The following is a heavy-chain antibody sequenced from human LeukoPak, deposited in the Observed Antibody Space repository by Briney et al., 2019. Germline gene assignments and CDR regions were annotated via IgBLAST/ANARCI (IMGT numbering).Heavy chain of an antibody. Sequence: PGGSVRLSRAASVFTFSSYDMLCVRQAPARGLEGVTVISSDENNKYYADSVKGRFTISRDNSKNTLYLQMSSLRPEDTAVYYCAKEGRWLQLGGAFDIWGQGTMVTVSS. J-gene: IGHJ3*02. CDR1: VFTFSSYD. CDR3: AKEGRWLQLGGAFDI. V-gene: IGHV3-30*18. CDR2: ISSDENNK. D-gene: IGHD5-24*01.